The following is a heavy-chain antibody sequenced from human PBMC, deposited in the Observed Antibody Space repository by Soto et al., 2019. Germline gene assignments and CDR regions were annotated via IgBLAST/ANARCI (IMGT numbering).Heavy chain of an antibody. V-gene: IGHV4-31*03. D-gene: IGHD2-15*01. Sequence: QVQLQESGPGLVKPSQTLSLTCTVSGGSISSGGYYWSWIRQHPGKGLEWIGYIYYSGSTYYNPSLKSRVTLSVDTSKNQFSLKLSSVTAADTAVYYCARAGCSGGSCFNYGMDVWGQGTTVTVSS. CDR1: GGSISSGGYY. CDR3: ARAGCSGGSCFNYGMDV. J-gene: IGHJ6*02. CDR2: IYYSGST.